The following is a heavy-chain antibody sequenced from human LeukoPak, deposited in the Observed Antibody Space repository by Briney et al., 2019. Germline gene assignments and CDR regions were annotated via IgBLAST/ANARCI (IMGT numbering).Heavy chain of an antibody. CDR2: IYHSGST. CDR1: GGSISSGGYS. Sequence: PSETLSLTCAVSGGSISSGGYSWSWIRQPPGKGLEWIGYIYHSGSTYYNPSLKSRVTISVDRSKNQFSLKLSSVTAPDTAVYYCARGGSSGYYGTWGQGTLVTVSS. V-gene: IGHV4-30-2*01. J-gene: IGHJ5*02. CDR3: ARGGSSGYYGT. D-gene: IGHD3-22*01.